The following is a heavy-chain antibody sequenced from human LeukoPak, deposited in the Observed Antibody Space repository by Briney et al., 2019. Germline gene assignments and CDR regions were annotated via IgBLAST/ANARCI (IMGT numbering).Heavy chain of an antibody. CDR1: GGSISNYY. J-gene: IGHJ4*02. V-gene: IGHV4-59*08. CDR2: IYYSGST. D-gene: IGHD2-15*01. CDR3: ARILGYCSGGSCTEYYFDY. Sequence: SETLSLTCTVSGGSISNYYWSWIRQSPGKGLEWIGYIYYSGSTNYNPSLKGRVTMSVDTSKSQFSLKLSSVTAADTAVYYCARILGYCSGGSCTEYYFDYWGQGTLVTVSS.